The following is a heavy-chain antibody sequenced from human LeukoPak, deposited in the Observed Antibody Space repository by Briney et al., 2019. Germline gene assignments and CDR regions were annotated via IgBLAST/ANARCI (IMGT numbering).Heavy chain of an antibody. Sequence: SCKASGGTFSSYGMSWVRQAPGKGLEWVSAISGSGGSTYYADSVKGRFTISRDNSKNTLYLQMNSLRAKDTAVYYCAKSSSWSFLFDPWGQGTLVTVSS. CDR2: ISGSGGST. V-gene: IGHV3-23*01. D-gene: IGHD6-13*01. CDR3: AKSSSWSFLFDP. J-gene: IGHJ5*02. CDR1: GGTFSSYG.